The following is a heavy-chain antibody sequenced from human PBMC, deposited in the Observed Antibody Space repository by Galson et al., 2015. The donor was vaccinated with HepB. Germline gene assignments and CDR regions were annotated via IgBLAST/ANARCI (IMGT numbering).Heavy chain of an antibody. V-gene: IGHV3-30*04. D-gene: IGHD5-12*01. J-gene: IGHJ4*02. CDR2: ISYDGSNK. Sequence: SLRLSCAASGFTFSSYAMHWVRQAPGKGLEWVAVISYDGSNKYYADSVEGRFTISRDNSKNTLYLQMNSLRAEDTAVYYCARVTQNRATIGGPLDYWGQGTLVTVSS. CDR3: ARVTQNRATIGGPLDY. CDR1: GFTFSSYA.